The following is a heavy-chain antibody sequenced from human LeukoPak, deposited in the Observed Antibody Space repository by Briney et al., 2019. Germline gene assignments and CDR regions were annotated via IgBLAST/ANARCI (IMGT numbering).Heavy chain of an antibody. J-gene: IGHJ3*01. D-gene: IGHD2-15*01. V-gene: IGHV3-7*03. CDR2: INHNGNVN. CDR1: GFTFSTYA. Sequence: GGSLRLSCVASGFTFSTYAMSWVRQAPGKGLEWVASINHNGNVNYYVDSVKGRFTISRDNAKNSLYLQMSNLRAEDTAVYFCARGGGLDVWGQGTMVTVSS. CDR3: ARGGGLDV.